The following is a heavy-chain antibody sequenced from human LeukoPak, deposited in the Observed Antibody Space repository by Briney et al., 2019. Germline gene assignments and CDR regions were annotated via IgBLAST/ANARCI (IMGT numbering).Heavy chain of an antibody. CDR2: ISGSGSSK. J-gene: IGHJ4*02. V-gene: IGHV3-23*01. D-gene: IGHD3-3*01. CDR3: AKDWWEWSRVN. Sequence: PAGSLRLSCAASGVTFSSNGMNWVRQAPGKGLEWVAVISGSGSSKYYADSVKGRFTISRANSNDTLYLQMNSLRAEATAVYYCAKDWWEWSRVNWGQGTLVTVSS. CDR1: GVTFSSNG.